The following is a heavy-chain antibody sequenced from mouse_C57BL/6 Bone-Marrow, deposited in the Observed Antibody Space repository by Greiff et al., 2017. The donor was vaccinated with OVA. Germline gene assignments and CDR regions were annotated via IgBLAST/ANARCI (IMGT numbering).Heavy chain of an antibody. Sequence: EVNVVESGGGLVQPGGSLKLSCAASGFTFSDYYMYWVRQTPEKRLEWVAYISNGGGSTYYPDTVKGRFTISRDNAKNTLYLQMSRLKSEDTAMYYCARHGRCAMDYWGQGTSVTVSS. CDR2: ISNGGGST. J-gene: IGHJ4*01. CDR3: ARHGRCAMDY. V-gene: IGHV5-12*01. CDR1: GFTFSDYY.